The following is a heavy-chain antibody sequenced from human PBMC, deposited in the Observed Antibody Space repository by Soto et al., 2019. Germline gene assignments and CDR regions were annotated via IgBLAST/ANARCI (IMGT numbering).Heavy chain of an antibody. CDR1: AFTFSDYW. CDR2: INGDGRIT. J-gene: IGHJ6*03. CDR3: ARVGTGYYYKDV. D-gene: IGHD1-1*01. Sequence: GGSLILSCAASAFTFSDYWMHWVRQAPGKGLVWVSRINGDGRITTYADSVKGRFTVSRDNVKNTLYLEMNSLRAEDTAVYYCARVGTGYYYKDVWGKGTTVTVSS. V-gene: IGHV3-74*01.